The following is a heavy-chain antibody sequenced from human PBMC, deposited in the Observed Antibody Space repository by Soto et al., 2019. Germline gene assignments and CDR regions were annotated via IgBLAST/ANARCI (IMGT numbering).Heavy chain of an antibody. CDR2: IWYDGNSK. D-gene: IGHD3-3*01. V-gene: IGHV3-33*01. CDR3: ARDRDYDFWSS. CDR1: GFIFSNYI. J-gene: IGHJ5*02. Sequence: QVQLVESGGGVVQPGRSLRLSCAGSGFIFSNYIIHWVRQAPGKGLDWVALIWYDGNSKYYADSVKGRFTVSRDNSKNTVYLQMNSLRAGDTAVYYCARDRDYDFWSSWGQGTLVTVSS.